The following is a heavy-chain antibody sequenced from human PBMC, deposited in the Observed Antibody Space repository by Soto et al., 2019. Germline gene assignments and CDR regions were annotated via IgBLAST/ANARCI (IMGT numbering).Heavy chain of an antibody. D-gene: IGHD3-10*01. Sequence: EVQLVESGGGLVQPGGSLRLSCAASGFTFSDYWMSWVRQAPGKGLECVANIKRDGSEKYYVDPVKGRFTISRDNAKNSLYLQMNSLRAEDTAVYYCATSMGRGGNDYWGQGTRVTGSS. V-gene: IGHV3-7*05. J-gene: IGHJ4*02. CDR3: ATSMGRGGNDY. CDR1: GFTFSDYW. CDR2: IKRDGSEK.